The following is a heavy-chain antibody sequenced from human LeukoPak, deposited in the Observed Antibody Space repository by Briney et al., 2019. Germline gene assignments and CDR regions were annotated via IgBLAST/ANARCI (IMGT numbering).Heavy chain of an antibody. Sequence: GGSLRLSCAASGLTFSTYSMNWVRQAPGRGLEWVSYISTSNDTIYYADSVKGRFTISRDNAKNSLYLQMNSLRDEDTAVYYCARAIRSGTFYLAFWGQGTLVTVSS. D-gene: IGHD3-10*01. CDR3: ARAIRSGTFYLAF. CDR1: GLTFSTYS. CDR2: ISTSNDTI. V-gene: IGHV3-48*02. J-gene: IGHJ1*01.